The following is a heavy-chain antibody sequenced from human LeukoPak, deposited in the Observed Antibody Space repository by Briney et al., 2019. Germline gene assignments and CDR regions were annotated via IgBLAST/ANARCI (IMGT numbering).Heavy chain of an antibody. D-gene: IGHD2-21*01. CDR3: AREHMSDAFDI. CDR2: INHSGST. CDR1: GGSFTGYY. Sequence: PSETLSLTCAVYGGSFTGYYWSWIRQPPGKGLEWIGEINHSGSTNYNPSLKSRVPISADTSKNQFSLKLSSVTAADTAVYYCAREHMSDAFDIWGQGTMVTVPS. J-gene: IGHJ3*02. V-gene: IGHV4-34*01.